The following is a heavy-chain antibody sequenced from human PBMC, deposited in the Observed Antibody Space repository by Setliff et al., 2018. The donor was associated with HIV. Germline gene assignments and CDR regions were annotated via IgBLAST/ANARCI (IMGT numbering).Heavy chain of an antibody. CDR3: ARRLPGMGYFDY. CDR1: GDSISSTNW. CDR2: VYSTGST. D-gene: IGHD4-17*01. J-gene: IGHJ4*02. Sequence: SETLSLTCTVSGDSISSTNWWGWIRQPPGKGLEWIGYVYSTGSTNYNPSLKSRVTMSVDTSKNHFSLKLSSVTALDTAVYYCARRLPGMGYFDYWGQGTLVTVSS. V-gene: IGHV4-28*06.